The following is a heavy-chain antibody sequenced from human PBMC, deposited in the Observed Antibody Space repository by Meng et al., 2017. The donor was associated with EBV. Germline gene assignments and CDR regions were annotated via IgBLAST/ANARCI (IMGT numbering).Heavy chain of an antibody. V-gene: IGHV1-46*01. CDR1: GYTFTSYY. CDR3: VRELVGGTFDY. Sequence: HVQLVQSGAGVKKPGASVKGSCKASGYTFTSYYLHWVRQAPGQGLEWMGIIIPAGGNTNYAQKFRGRFTMTRGTSTSTVYMDLSILTSEDTAVYYCVRELVGGTFDYWGQGTLVTVSS. J-gene: IGHJ4*02. CDR2: IIPAGGNT. D-gene: IGHD1/OR15-1a*01.